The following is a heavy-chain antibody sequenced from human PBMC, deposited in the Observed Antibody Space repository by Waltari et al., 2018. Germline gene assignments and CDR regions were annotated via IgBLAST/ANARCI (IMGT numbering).Heavy chain of an antibody. Sequence: QVQLVQSGAEVKKPGASVKVSCTASGYAFTGHYMPWVRQAPGQGLEWMGWINPNSGGTNYAQKFQGRVTMTRDTSISTAYMELSRLRSDDTAVYYCARQITWIQLWPHDAFDIWGQGTMVTVSS. V-gene: IGHV1-2*02. CDR3: ARQITWIQLWPHDAFDI. CDR1: GYAFTGHY. D-gene: IGHD5-18*01. CDR2: INPNSGGT. J-gene: IGHJ3*02.